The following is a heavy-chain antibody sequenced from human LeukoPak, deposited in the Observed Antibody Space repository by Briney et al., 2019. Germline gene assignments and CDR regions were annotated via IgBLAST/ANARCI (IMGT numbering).Heavy chain of an antibody. Sequence: GRSLRLSCAASGFTFSSYGMHWVRQAPGKGLEWVAVICYDGSNKYYADSVKGRFTISRDNSKNTLSLQMTSLRAEDTAVYYCAKDARRIAAAPTPFFDSWGQGSLVTVSS. V-gene: IGHV3-33*06. CDR2: ICYDGSNK. CDR3: AKDARRIAAAPTPFFDS. J-gene: IGHJ4*02. CDR1: GFTFSSYG. D-gene: IGHD6-13*01.